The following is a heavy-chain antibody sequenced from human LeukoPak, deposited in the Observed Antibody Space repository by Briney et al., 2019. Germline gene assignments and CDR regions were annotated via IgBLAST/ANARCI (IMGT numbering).Heavy chain of an antibody. D-gene: IGHD3-10*01. CDR3: ARDSGVDGSGSYYRDFDY. Sequence: GRSLRLSCAASGFTFSSYSMNWVRQAPGKGLEWVSYISSSSTIYYADSVKGRFTISRDNAKNSLYLQMNSLRDEDTAVYYCARDSGVDGSGSYYRDFDYWGQGTLVTVSS. V-gene: IGHV3-48*02. J-gene: IGHJ4*02. CDR2: ISSSSTI. CDR1: GFTFSSYS.